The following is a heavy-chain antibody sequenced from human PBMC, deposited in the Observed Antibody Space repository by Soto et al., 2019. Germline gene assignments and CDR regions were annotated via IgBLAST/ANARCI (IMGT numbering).Heavy chain of an antibody. D-gene: IGHD1-26*01. CDR3: ARDRELLFFTRDYYYYYGMDV. Sequence: QVQLVESGGGVVQPGRSLRLSCAASGFTFSSYAMHWVRQAPGKGLEWVAVISYDGINKYYADSVKGRFTISRDNSKNTLYLQMNSLRAEDTAVYYCARDRELLFFTRDYYYYYGMDVWGQGTTVHVSS. J-gene: IGHJ6*02. CDR1: GFTFSSYA. CDR2: ISYDGINK. V-gene: IGHV3-30-3*01.